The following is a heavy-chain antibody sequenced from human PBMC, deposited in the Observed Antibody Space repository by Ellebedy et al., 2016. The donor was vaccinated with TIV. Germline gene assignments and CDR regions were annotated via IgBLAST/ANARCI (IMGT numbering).Heavy chain of an antibody. J-gene: IGHJ4*02. CDR1: GFTFSNSW. CDR3: ARDGMIWGVCDY. CDR2: LNSDGTII. V-gene: IGHV3-74*01. Sequence: GGSLRLXXAASGFTFSNSWMHWVRQAPGKGLVWVARLNSDGTIITYADSVKGRFTISRDNAKNSLYLQMNSLKVEDTAVYYCARDGMIWGVCDYWGQGTLVTVSS. D-gene: IGHD3-10*01.